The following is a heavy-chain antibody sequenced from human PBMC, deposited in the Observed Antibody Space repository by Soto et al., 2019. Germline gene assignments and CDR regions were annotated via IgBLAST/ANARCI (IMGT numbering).Heavy chain of an antibody. CDR2: IIPIFGTT. V-gene: IGHV1-69*13. CDR3: AADFFASFGYDYGMDV. CDR1: GGTFSSYG. J-gene: IGHJ6*02. Sequence: GASVKVSCKASGGTFSSYGVSWVRQAPGQGLEWMGGIIPIFGTTNYAQNFQGRVTITADEFTSTAYMELSSLRSEDTAVYYCAADFFASFGYDYGMDVWGQGTTVTVSS. D-gene: IGHD3-3*01.